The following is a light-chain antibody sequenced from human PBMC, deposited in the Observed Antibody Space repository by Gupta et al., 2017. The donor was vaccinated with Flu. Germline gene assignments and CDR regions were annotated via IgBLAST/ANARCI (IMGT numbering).Light chain of an antibody. CDR3: QSYDSSNNGAV. J-gene: IGLJ2*01. CDR2: EDN. V-gene: IGLV6-57*01. Sequence: TIACTRIRGSSASNFVQWYQQRPGTSPTTVIYEDNRRPSGVPARFSVSIDSSSTSASLTISGLKTEDEAEYYCQSYDSSNNGAVFGGGTKLTVL. CDR1: RGSSASNF.